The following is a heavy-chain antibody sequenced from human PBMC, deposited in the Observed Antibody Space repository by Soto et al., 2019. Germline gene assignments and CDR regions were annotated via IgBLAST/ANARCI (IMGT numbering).Heavy chain of an antibody. D-gene: IGHD5-18*01. CDR1: GDSVSSNSAA. J-gene: IGHJ4*02. Sequence: PSQTLSLTCAISGDSVSSNSAAWNWIRQSPSRGLEWLGRTYCRSKWYNDYAVSVKSRITINPDTSKNQFSLQLNSVTPEDTAVYYCAREAQLWPYFLEFDYWGQGTLVTVSS. CDR2: TYCRSKWYN. V-gene: IGHV6-1*01. CDR3: AREAQLWPYFLEFDY.